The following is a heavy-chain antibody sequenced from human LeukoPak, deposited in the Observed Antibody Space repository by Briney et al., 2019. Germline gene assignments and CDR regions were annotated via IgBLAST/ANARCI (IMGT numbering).Heavy chain of an antibody. CDR1: GFTFSASS. CDR2: VGSKVDNYAT. V-gene: IGHV3-73*01. J-gene: IGHJ6*02. CDR3: SNGHYGLDV. Sequence: GGSLRLSCAASGFTFSASSLNWVRQASGKGLEWVGRVGSKVDNYATAYAESVKGRFIISREDSKNTAYLQMNSLKTDDTAVYYCSNGHYGLDVWGQGTTATVSS.